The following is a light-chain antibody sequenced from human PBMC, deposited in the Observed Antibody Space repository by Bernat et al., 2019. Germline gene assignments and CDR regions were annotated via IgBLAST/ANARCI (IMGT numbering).Light chain of an antibody. CDR3: QQRSTWT. CDR1: QSVSSY. CDR2: DAS. V-gene: IGKV3-11*01. J-gene: IGKJ1*01. Sequence: EIVLTQSPATLSLSPGERATLSCRASQSVSSYLAWYQQKPGQAPRLLIYDASNRATGIPARFSGSGSGTAFTLTISSLEPEDFAVYYCQQRSTWTFGQGTKVEIK.